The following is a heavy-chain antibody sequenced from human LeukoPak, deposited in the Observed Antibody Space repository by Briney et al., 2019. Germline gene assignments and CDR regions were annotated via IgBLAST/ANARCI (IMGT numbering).Heavy chain of an antibody. V-gene: IGHV3-66*02. J-gene: IGHJ6*04. D-gene: IGHD6-25*01. CDR1: GFNVSNNY. CDR2: IYYDGST. CDR3: EAGEDV. Sequence: GGSLKLSCAASGFNVSNNYVSWVRQAPGKGLEWISIIYYDGSTFYADSVKGRFTISRDISRNTVYLQMNSLRSEDTGVYYCEAGEDVWGEGTTVAVSS.